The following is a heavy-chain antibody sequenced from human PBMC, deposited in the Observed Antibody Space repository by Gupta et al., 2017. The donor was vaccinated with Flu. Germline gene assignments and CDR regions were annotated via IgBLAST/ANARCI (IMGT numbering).Heavy chain of an antibody. CDR2: TSGGRGTT. V-gene: IGHV3-23*01. CDR3: AESEASGNYEFDE. J-gene: IGHJ4*02. D-gene: IGHD1-26*01. CDR1: SSYA. Sequence: SSYAMSWVRQAPGKGLEWVSGTSGGRGTTNDADAVKGRFTISRDNAQITVYLQLERLRAEQTAVYYFAESEASGNYEFDEGRQGTMVTVYS.